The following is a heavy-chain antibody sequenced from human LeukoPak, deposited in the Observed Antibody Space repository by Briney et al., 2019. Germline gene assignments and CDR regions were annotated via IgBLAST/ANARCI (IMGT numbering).Heavy chain of an antibody. CDR2: IIPIFGTA. CDR1: GGTFSSYA. CDR3: ARDLHISSSSGWFDP. Sequence: GSSVKVSCKASGGTFSSYAISWVRQAPGQGLEWMGGIIPIFGTANYAQKFQGRVTITTDESTSTAYMELSSLRSEDTAVYYCARDLHISSSSGWFDPWGQGTLVTVSS. J-gene: IGHJ5*02. V-gene: IGHV1-69*05. D-gene: IGHD6-6*01.